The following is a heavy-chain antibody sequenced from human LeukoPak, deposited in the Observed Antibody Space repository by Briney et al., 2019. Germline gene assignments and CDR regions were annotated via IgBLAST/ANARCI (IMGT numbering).Heavy chain of an antibody. CDR1: GGSISSGTYY. D-gene: IGHD3-22*01. V-gene: IGHV4-61*02. J-gene: IGHJ4*02. CDR2: IYSIGST. CDR3: ARTILEYYYDSNGWYYFDY. Sequence: NASETLSLTCTVSGGSISSGTYYWNWIRQSAGKGLEFIGRIYSIGSTNYNPSLKSRLTISVDTSKNQFSLKLSSVTAADTAVYYCARTILEYYYDSNGWYYFDYWGQGTLVTVSS.